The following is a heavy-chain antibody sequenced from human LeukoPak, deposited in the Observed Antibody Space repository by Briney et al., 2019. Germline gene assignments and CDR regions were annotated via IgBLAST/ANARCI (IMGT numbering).Heavy chain of an antibody. D-gene: IGHD2-21*02. CDR3: ARGHCGGDCYSMPIDH. CDR1: GGTFSSYA. J-gene: IGHJ4*02. V-gene: IGHV1-69*01. CDR2: IIPIFGAA. Sequence: GSSVKVSCKASGGTFSSYAISWVRQAPGQGLEWMGGIIPIFGAANYAQKFQGRVTITADESTSTAYMELSSLRSEDTAVYYCARGHCGGDCYSMPIDHWGQGTLVTVSS.